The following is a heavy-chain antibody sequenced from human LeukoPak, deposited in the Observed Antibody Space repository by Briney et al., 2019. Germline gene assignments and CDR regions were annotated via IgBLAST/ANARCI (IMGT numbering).Heavy chain of an antibody. CDR2: ISGSGGST. V-gene: IGHV3-23*01. CDR1: GFTFSSYA. CDR3: AKDFNYYDSSGNPSPFDY. J-gene: IGHJ4*02. D-gene: IGHD3-22*01. Sequence: GGSLRLSCAASGFTFSSYAMSWVRQAPGKGLEWVSAISGSGGSTYYADSVKGRFTISGDNSKNTLYLQMNSLRAEDTAVYYCAKDFNYYDSSGNPSPFDYWGQGTLVTVSS.